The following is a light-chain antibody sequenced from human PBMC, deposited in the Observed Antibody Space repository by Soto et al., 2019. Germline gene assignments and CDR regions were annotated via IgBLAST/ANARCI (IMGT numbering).Light chain of an antibody. V-gene: IGKV2-30*01. J-gene: IGKJ1*01. CDR3: MQGTHWHQR. Sequence: DVVMTQSPLPPPVTLGQPASISCRSSRSLVYSDGNTSLNWFRQRPGQSPRRLIFEVSNRDSGVPETLCVSASGNDLTLKISRVEAEDVAVYYCMQGTHWHQRVVQGTKVDIK. CDR1: RSLVYSDGNTS. CDR2: EVS.